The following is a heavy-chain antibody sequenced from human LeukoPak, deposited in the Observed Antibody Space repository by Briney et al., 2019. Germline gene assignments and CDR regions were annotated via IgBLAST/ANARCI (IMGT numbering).Heavy chain of an antibody. J-gene: IGHJ5*02. D-gene: IGHD5-12*01. Sequence: GASVKFPCKASRYTFTGYYMHWVRLAPEQWLDWMGWINPNSGGTNYAQKFKGRVTMTRDTSISTAYMELSRLRSDDTAVYYCARDRGYLNWFDPWGQGTLVTVSS. CDR2: INPNSGGT. CDR3: ARDRGYLNWFDP. V-gene: IGHV1-2*02. CDR1: RYTFTGYY.